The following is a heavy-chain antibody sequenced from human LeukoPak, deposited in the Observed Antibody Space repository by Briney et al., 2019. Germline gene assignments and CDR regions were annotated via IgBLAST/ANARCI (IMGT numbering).Heavy chain of an antibody. CDR2: IYYSGST. CDR3: ARDRYGMDV. CDR1: GGSISSYY. Sequence: SETLSLTCTVSGGSISSYYWSWIRQPPGKGLEWIGYIYYSGSTNYNPSLKSRVTISVDTSKNQFSLKLSSVTAADTAVYYCARDRYGMDVWGQGTTVTVSS. J-gene: IGHJ6*02. V-gene: IGHV4-59*12.